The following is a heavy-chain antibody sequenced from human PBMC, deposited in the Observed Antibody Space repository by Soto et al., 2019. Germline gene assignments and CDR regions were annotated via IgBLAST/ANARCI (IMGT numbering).Heavy chain of an antibody. CDR2: VVPMFGTA. V-gene: IGHV1-69*12. CDR3: ARESRFYSRGSCYSLPGIDS. J-gene: IGHJ4*02. CDR1: GGTFSSYA. Sequence: QVQLVQSGAEVKKPGSSVKVSCKASGGTFSSYAISWVRQAPGPGLAWVGGVVPMFGTANYAQKFQGRVTMPAGESTRTPYIELSSRRSEDSAVYYCARESRFYSRGSCYSLPGIDSWAQGTLVTVSS. D-gene: IGHD2-15*01.